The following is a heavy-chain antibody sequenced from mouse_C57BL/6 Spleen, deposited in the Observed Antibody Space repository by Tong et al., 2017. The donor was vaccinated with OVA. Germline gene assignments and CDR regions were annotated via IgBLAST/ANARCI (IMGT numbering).Heavy chain of an antibody. CDR3: ARGDYGSSYFDY. Sequence: VQLQESGAELARPGASVKLSCKASGYTFTSYGISWVKQRTGQGLEWIGEIYPRSGNTYYNEKFKGKATLTADKSPSTAYMELRSLTSEDSAVYFCARGDYGSSYFDYWGQGTTLTVSS. J-gene: IGHJ2*01. V-gene: IGHV1-81*01. CDR1: GYTFTSYG. CDR2: IYPRSGNT. D-gene: IGHD1-1*01.